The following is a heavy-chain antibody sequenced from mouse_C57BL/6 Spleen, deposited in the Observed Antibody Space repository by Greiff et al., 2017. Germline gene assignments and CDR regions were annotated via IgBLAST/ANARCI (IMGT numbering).Heavy chain of an antibody. J-gene: IGHJ1*03. CDR1: GYTFTSYW. Sequence: VQLQQPGAELVKPGASVKLSCKASGYTFTSYWMHWVKQRPGQGLEWIGMIHPNSGSTNYNEKFKSKATLTVDKSSSTAYMQLSSLTSEDSAVYYCARSGGYGVYWYFDVWGTGTTVTVSS. V-gene: IGHV1-64*01. D-gene: IGHD1-1*01. CDR2: IHPNSGST. CDR3: ARSGGYGVYWYFDV.